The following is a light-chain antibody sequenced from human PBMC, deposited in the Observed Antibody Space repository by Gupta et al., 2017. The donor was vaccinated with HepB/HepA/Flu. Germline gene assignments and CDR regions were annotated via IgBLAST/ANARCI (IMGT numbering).Light chain of an antibody. CDR2: GTS. CDR1: QSVSNSY. V-gene: IGKV3-20*01. Sequence: DIVLTQSPGTLSLSPGETATLSCKASQSVSNSYIVWYQQKPGQAPRLLIYGTSVTAAGIPDRFSGSGSGTDFTLTINSLEPEDFAVYYCQQYASSPRTFGQGTKVEIK. CDR3: QQYASSPRT. J-gene: IGKJ1*01.